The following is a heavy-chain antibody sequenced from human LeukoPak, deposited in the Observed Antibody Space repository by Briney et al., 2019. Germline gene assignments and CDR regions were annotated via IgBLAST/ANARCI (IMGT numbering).Heavy chain of an antibody. CDR2: ISGGGDA. J-gene: IGHJ4*02. Sequence: GGSLRLSCTASGFPFNRFAMSWVRQAPGQGLAWVSAISGGGDAHYADSVKGRFTISRDNSKNTLFLHMNNLTADDTALYYCAKEGITGADSWGQGTLVTVSS. CDR3: AKEGITGADS. CDR1: GFPFNRFA. V-gene: IGHV3-23*01.